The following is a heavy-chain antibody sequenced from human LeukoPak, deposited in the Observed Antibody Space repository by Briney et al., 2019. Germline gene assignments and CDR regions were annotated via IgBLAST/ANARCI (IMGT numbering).Heavy chain of an antibody. D-gene: IGHD3-16*02. CDR1: GGSINRYY. CDR2: IYYSGST. Sequence: SETLSLTCTVSGGSINRYYWTWIRQPPGKGLEWIGYIYYSGSTNYNPSLKSRVAISVDTSKNQFSLKLSSVTAADTAVYYCARAGPAGGVIPSFHYYYMDVWGKGTTVTVSS. J-gene: IGHJ6*03. CDR3: ARAGPAGGVIPSFHYYYMDV. V-gene: IGHV4-59*01.